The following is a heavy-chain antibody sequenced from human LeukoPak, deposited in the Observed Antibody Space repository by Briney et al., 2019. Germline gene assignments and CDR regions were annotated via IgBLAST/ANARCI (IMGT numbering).Heavy chain of an antibody. CDR3: ARGLASGYPPIPFDY. D-gene: IGHD3-3*01. V-gene: IGHV4-39*07. CDR1: GGSISSSNYY. Sequence: ASETLSLTCTVSGGSISSSNYYWGWIRQPPGKGLEWIGNIYYSGSTYYNPSLKSRVTISVDTSKNQFSLKLSSVTAADTAVYYCARGLASGYPPIPFDYWGQGTLVTVSS. CDR2: IYYSGST. J-gene: IGHJ4*02.